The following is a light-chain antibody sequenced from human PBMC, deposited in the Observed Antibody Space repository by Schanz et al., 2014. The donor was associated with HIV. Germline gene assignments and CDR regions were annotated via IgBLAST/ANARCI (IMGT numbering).Light chain of an antibody. Sequence: QSALTQPPSASGSPGQSVTISCTGTSRDVGTYNRVSWYQQPPGTAPKLVIYAVTKRPSGVPDRFSGSKSGSTASLTVSGLQPEDEADYYCSSFAGSNIPWVFGGGTKVTVL. J-gene: IGLJ3*02. CDR3: SSFAGSNIPWV. CDR2: AVT. V-gene: IGLV2-8*01. CDR1: SRDVGTYNR.